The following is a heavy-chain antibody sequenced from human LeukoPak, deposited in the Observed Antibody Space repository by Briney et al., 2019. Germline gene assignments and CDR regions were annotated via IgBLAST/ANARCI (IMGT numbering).Heavy chain of an antibody. CDR2: ISSSGGST. D-gene: IGHD3-22*01. CDR1: GFTFSSYA. CDR3: ARVTMIVAYGMDV. J-gene: IGHJ6*02. Sequence: PGGSLRLSCAASGFTFSSYAMSWVRQAPGKGLEWVSGISSSGGSTYYADSVKGRFTISRDNSKNTLYLQMNSLRAEDTAVYYCARVTMIVAYGMDVWGQGTTVTVSS. V-gene: IGHV3-23*01.